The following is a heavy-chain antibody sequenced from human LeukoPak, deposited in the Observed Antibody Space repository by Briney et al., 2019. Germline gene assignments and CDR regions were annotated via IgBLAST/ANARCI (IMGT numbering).Heavy chain of an antibody. CDR3: ARDRTAAAGALYYYYYCGMDV. D-gene: IGHD6-13*01. V-gene: IGHV1-18*01. CDR1: GYTFTSYG. J-gene: IGHJ6*02. CDR2: ISAYNGNT. Sequence: ASVKVSCKASGYTFTSYGISWVRQAPGQGLEWMGWISAYNGNTNYAQKLQGRVTMTTDTSTSTAYMELRSLRSDDTAVYYCARDRTAAAGALYYYYYCGMDVWGQGTTVTVSS.